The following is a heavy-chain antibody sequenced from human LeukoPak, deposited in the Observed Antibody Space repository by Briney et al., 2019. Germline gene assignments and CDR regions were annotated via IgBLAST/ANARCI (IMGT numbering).Heavy chain of an antibody. CDR1: GFTFSSYE. CDR2: IISSGRTM. J-gene: IGHJ4*02. D-gene: IGHD3-22*01. CDR3: ARDRQGSSGYYGGGGYY. Sequence: GGSLRLSCAASGFTFSSYEMNGVRQAPGKGGEGVSYIISSGRTMYYADSVNGRFTISRDNVKNSLYLQMNSLRAEDTAIYYCARDRQGSSGYYGGGGYYWGQGTLVTVSS. V-gene: IGHV3-48*03.